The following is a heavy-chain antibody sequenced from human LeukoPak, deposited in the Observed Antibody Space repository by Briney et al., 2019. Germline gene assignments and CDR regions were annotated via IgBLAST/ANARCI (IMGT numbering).Heavy chain of an antibody. CDR1: GYTFTSYA. V-gene: IGHV1-3*01. J-gene: IGHJ4*02. CDR3: ARGGSGVLGDY. Sequence: ASVKVSCKASGYTFTSYAMHWVRQAPGQRLEWMGWINAGNGITKYSQKFQGRVTITRDTSASTAYMELSSLRSEDTAVYYCARGGSGVLGDYWGQGTLVTVSS. D-gene: IGHD2-8*02. CDR2: INAGNGIT.